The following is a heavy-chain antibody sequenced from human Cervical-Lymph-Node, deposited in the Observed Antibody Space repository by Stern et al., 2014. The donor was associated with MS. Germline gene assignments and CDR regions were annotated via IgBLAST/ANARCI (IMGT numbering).Heavy chain of an antibody. D-gene: IGHD4-23*01. V-gene: IGHV4-59*08. CDR2: VYYSGTT. CDR1: GDSISSYY. CDR3: ARLSTVVDY. J-gene: IGHJ4*02. Sequence: QLQLQESGPGLVKPSETLSLTCTVSGDSISSYYWSWIRQPPGKGLEWIGHVYYSGTTYYNPSLTGRVTISVDTSKKQVSLKLNSVTAADTAVYYCARLSTVVDYWGQGTLVTVSS.